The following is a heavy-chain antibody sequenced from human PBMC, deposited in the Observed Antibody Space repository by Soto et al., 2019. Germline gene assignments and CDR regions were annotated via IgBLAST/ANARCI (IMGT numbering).Heavy chain of an antibody. D-gene: IGHD6-13*01. V-gene: IGHV3-11*06. CDR3: ARDRLQGGYSSSWYGNDY. CDR2: ISSSSSYT. J-gene: IGHJ4*02. Sequence: GGSLRLSCAASGFTFSDYYMSWIRQAPGKGLEWVSYISSSSSYTNYADSVKGRFTISRDNAKNSLYLQMNSLRAEDTAVYYCARDRLQGGYSSSWYGNDYWGQGTLVTVSS. CDR1: GFTFSDYY.